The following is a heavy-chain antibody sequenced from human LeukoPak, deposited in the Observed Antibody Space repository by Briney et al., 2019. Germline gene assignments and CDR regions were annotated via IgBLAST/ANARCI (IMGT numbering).Heavy chain of an antibody. CDR1: GYTFTSYG. D-gene: IGHD3-10*01. J-gene: IGHJ4*02. CDR2: ISAYNGNT. Sequence: ASVKVSCKASGYTFTSYGISWVRQASGQGLEWMGWISAYNGNTNYAQKLQGRVTMTTDTSTSTAYMELRSLRSDDTAVYYCARVIDYYGSGSYHDYWGQGTLVTVSS. V-gene: IGHV1-18*01. CDR3: ARVIDYYGSGSYHDY.